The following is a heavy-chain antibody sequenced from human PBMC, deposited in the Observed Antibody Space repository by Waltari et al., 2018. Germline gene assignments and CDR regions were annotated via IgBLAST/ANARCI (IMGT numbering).Heavy chain of an antibody. Sequence: QVQLVQSGAEVKKPGASVKVSCKASGYTFTSYGISWVRQAPGQGLEWMGWISAYNGNTNYAQKLQGRVTMTTDTSTSTAYIELRSLRSDDTAVYYCARVATYYDFWSGYTSGYFDYWGQGTLVTVSS. CDR3: ARVATYYDFWSGYTSGYFDY. J-gene: IGHJ4*02. CDR1: GYTFTSYG. V-gene: IGHV1-18*01. D-gene: IGHD3-3*01. CDR2: ISAYNGNT.